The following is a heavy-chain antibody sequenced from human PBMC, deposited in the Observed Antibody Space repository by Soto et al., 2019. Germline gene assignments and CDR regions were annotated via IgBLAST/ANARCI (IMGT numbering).Heavy chain of an antibody. Sequence: QVQLVQSGVEVKKPGASVKVSCQASGYTFTNYGITWLRQAPGQGLEWMGWVSAYNRNTNYAQRCQDRVTMTTDTSTRTAYMELRNLKSDDTAIYFCERERQYEPLLYWGQGTLVTVSS. V-gene: IGHV1-18*01. CDR1: GYTFTNYG. J-gene: IGHJ4*02. CDR2: VSAYNRNT. CDR3: ERERQYEPLLY. D-gene: IGHD2-2*01.